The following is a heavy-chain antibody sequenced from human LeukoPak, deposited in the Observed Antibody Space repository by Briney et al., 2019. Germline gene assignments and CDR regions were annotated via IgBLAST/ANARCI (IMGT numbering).Heavy chain of an antibody. Sequence: AAVKVSCKASGYTFTSYAMHWVRQAPGQRLEWMGWINAGNGNTKYSQKFQGRVTITRDTSASTAYLELSSLRSEDTAVYYCAREKYQLLSARYYYYGMDVWGQGTTATVSS. J-gene: IGHJ6*02. V-gene: IGHV1-3*01. CDR2: INAGNGNT. D-gene: IGHD2-2*01. CDR3: AREKYQLLSARYYYYGMDV. CDR1: GYTFTSYA.